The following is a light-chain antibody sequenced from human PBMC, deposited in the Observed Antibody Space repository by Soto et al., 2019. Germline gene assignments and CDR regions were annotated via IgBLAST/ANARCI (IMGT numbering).Light chain of an antibody. CDR2: EAS. J-gene: IGKJ5*01. Sequence: DIQMTQSPSSLSASVGDRVTITCRASQDISNYLNWYQQRPGKAPKRLVYEASNLEREVPSRFSGTRSGTHFTFAITSLQPEDVATYYCQQSDSLPITFGQGTRLEI. CDR1: QDISNY. V-gene: IGKV1-33*01. CDR3: QQSDSLPIT.